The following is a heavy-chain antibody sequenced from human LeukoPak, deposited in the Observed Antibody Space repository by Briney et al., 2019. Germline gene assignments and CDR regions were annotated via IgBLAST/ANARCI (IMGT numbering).Heavy chain of an antibody. J-gene: IGHJ4*02. CDR2: MSRSCKTI. CDR1: GFTFSSYR. CDR3: ARGLASGSYTPDY. Sequence: GGSLRLSCAASGFTFSSYRMNWVRQAPGKELDWVSYMSRSCKTIYYPDSVQGRFTISRDNAKNSLYLQMNSLRAEDTAVYYCARGLASGSYTPDYWGQGTLVTVST. V-gene: IGHV3-48*04. D-gene: IGHD1-26*01.